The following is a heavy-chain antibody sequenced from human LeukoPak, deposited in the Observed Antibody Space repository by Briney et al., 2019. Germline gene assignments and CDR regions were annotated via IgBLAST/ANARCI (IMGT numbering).Heavy chain of an antibody. CDR2: IYYSGST. CDR1: GGSISSYY. D-gene: IGHD6-19*01. CDR3: ARADPAVAGFDY. Sequence: SETPSLTCTVSGGSISSYYWSWIRQPPGKGLEWIGYIYYSGSTNYNPSLKSRVTISVDTSKNQFSLKLSSVTAADTAVYYCARADPAVAGFDYWGQGTLVTVSS. V-gene: IGHV4-59*01. J-gene: IGHJ4*02.